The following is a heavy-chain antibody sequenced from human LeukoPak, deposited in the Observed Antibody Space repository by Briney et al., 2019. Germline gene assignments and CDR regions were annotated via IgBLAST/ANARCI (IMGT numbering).Heavy chain of an antibody. V-gene: IGHV4-4*02. CDR2: ISHTAST. J-gene: IGHJ3*02. D-gene: IGHD2-21*01. CDR3: ASSSLVVVVTYGFDI. Sequence: SETLSLTCTVCNGPITSTKWWSRVRQPPGKGLEWIGEISHTASTKYNPSFNSRVTMSVDKSKNQLSLNLKSVTAADTALYYCASSSLVVVVTYGFDIWGRGTAVTVSS. CDR1: NGPITSTKW.